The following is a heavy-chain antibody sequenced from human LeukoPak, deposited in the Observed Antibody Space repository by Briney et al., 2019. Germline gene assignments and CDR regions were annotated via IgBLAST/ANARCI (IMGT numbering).Heavy chain of an antibody. J-gene: IGHJ6*03. CDR1: GFTLSSYV. D-gene: IGHD3-10*01. V-gene: IGHV3-23*01. Sequence: QPGGSLRLSCAASGFTLSSYVMSWGRQAPGKGLEWVSSISASGGSTHYADSAKGRFTISRHNSKNTGYLQTNSLRAEDTAVYYCAKVMKGSERLTMVRGVIIKTAGLYYMDVWGKGTTVTVSS. CDR2: ISASGGST. CDR3: AKVMKGSERLTMVRGVIIKTAGLYYMDV.